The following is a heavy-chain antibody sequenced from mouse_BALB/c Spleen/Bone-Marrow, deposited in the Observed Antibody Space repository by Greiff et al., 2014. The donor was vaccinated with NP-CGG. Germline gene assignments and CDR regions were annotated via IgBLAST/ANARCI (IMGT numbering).Heavy chain of an antibody. J-gene: IGHJ4*01. Sequence: QVQLQQSGAELVKPGASVKLSCKAPGYTFTSYWMHWVKQRPGQGLEWIGEIDPSDSYTNYNQKFKGKATLTVDKSSSTAYMQLSSLTSEDSAVYFCARWLLRYYAMDDWGQGTSVTVSS. CDR2: IDPSDSYT. V-gene: IGHV1-69*02. D-gene: IGHD2-3*01. CDR1: GYTFTSYW. CDR3: ARWLLRYYAMDD.